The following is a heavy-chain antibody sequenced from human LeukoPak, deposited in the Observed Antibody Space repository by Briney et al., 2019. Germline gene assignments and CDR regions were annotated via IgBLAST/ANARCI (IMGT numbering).Heavy chain of an antibody. V-gene: IGHV4-34*01. CDR1: GGSFSGYY. CDR3: ARGMRYQLFNYGMDV. D-gene: IGHD2-2*01. Sequence: SETLSLTCAVYGGSFSGYYWSWVRQPPGKGLEWGGEINHSGSTNYNPSLKRRVNLSVDTSKNQFSLKLSSVTAADTAVYYCARGMRYQLFNYGMDVWGQGTTVTVSS. CDR2: INHSGST. J-gene: IGHJ6*02.